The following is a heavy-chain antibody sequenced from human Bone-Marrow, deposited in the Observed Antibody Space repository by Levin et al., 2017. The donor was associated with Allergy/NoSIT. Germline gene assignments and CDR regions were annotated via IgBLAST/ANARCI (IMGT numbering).Heavy chain of an antibody. CDR2: INTDGRST. CDR3: ARGASGAVSPGDY. CDR1: EFTFSNYW. Sequence: GESLKISCAGSEFTFSNYWIHWIRQAPGKGLVWVSCINTDGRSTSYAESVKGRFTISRDNAKNTLYLQMNSLRAEDTAVYYCARGASGAVSPGDYWGQGTLVTVSS. J-gene: IGHJ4*02. D-gene: IGHD6-19*01. V-gene: IGHV3-74*01.